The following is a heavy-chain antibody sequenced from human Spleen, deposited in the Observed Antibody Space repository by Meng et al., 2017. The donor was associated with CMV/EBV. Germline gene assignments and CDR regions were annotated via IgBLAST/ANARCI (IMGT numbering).Heavy chain of an antibody. CDR1: GGTFSSYS. V-gene: IGHV1-69*08. CDR2: IIPVYGKT. J-gene: IGHJ6*02. D-gene: IGHD6-13*01. Sequence: SVKVSCKASGGTFSSYSITWVRQAPGQGLEWVGRIIPVYGKTDYAHNFQGRVTITADKSTSTAYMELSSLRSEDTAVYYCATGAPIAAVAATGYGMDVWGQGTTVTVSS. CDR3: ATGAPIAAVAATGYGMDV.